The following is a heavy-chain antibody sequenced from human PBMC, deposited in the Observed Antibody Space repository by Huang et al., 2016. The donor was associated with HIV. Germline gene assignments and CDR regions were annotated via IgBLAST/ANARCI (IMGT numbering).Heavy chain of an antibody. J-gene: IGHJ3*02. CDR3: ARRRRGGFDI. V-gene: IGHV5-51*03. Sequence: EVQLVQSGAEVKRPGESLKISCKGSRYNFAGYWIGWVRQMPGKGLEWSGIIYFDDSDARYSPSLQGQVTSSADTSLYSSYLQWTSLRASDTAIFYCARRRRGGFDIWGQGTLVTVSS. CDR1: RYNFAGYW. D-gene: IGHD2-15*01. CDR2: IYFDDSDA.